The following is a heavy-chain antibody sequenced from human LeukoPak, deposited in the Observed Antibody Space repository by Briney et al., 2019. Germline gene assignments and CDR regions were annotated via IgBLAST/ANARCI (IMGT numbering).Heavy chain of an antibody. V-gene: IGHV5-51*01. CDR2: IYPGDSDT. D-gene: IGHD3-22*01. Sequence: GESLKISCKVSGYSLTTYWIGWARQMPGKGLEWMGIIYPGDSDTRYSPSFQGQVTISADKSISTAYLQWSSLKASDTAMYYCARHEVVINYDAFDIWGQGTMVTVSS. CDR1: GYSLTTYW. CDR3: ARHEVVINYDAFDI. J-gene: IGHJ3*02.